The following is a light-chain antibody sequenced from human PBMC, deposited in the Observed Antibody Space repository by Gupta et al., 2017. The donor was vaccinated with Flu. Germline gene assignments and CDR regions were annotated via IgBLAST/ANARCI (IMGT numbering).Light chain of an antibody. Sequence: SLLTQPRSLSGALGQTVTISCTGSSSNIGAGYDVHWYQQLPGTAPKLLIYGNSNRPSGVPDRFSGSKSGTSASLSITGLQAEDEADYDCQSYDSSLSGSDVFGTGTKVTVL. J-gene: IGLJ1*01. V-gene: IGLV1-40*01. CDR3: QSYDSSLSGSDV. CDR2: GNS. CDR1: SSNIGAGYD.